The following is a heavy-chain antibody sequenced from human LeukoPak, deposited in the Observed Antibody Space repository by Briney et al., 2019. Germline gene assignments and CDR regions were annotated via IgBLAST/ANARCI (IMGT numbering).Heavy chain of an antibody. V-gene: IGHV4-30-2*01. Sequence: PSETLSLTCTVSGGSISSGGYYWSWIRQPPGKGLEWIGYIYHSGSTYYNPSLKSRVTISVDRSKNQFSLKLSSVTAADTAVYYCARVAIKGVRGVIIKGYYFDYWGQGTLVTVSS. CDR2: IYHSGST. CDR3: ARVAIKGVRGVIIKGYYFDY. D-gene: IGHD3-10*01. J-gene: IGHJ4*02. CDR1: GGSISSGGYY.